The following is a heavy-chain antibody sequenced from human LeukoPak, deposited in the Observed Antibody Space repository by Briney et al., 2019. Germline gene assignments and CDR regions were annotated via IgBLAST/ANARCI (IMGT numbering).Heavy chain of an antibody. Sequence: PGGSLRLSCAASGFTFSSYAMSWVRQAPGKGLEWVSAISGSGGSTYYADSVKGRFTISRDNSKNTLYLQMNSLRAEDTAVYYCAKGGLNDFWSGYTYWGQGTLVTVSS. V-gene: IGHV3-23*01. CDR1: GFTFSSYA. J-gene: IGHJ4*02. CDR2: ISGSGGST. D-gene: IGHD3-3*01. CDR3: AKGGLNDFWSGYTY.